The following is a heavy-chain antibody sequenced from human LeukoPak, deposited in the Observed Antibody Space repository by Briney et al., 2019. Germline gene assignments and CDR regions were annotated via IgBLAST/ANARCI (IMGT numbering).Heavy chain of an antibody. V-gene: IGHV6-1*01. Sequence: SQTLSLTCALSGDSVSSNSAAWNWIRQSPSRGLEWLGRTYYSSKWYNGYAVSVKSRITINPDTSKNQFSLQLNSVTPEDTALYYCARGAVAVRNAFDIWGQGTMVTVSS. CDR2: TYYSSKWYN. D-gene: IGHD6-19*01. J-gene: IGHJ3*02. CDR1: GDSVSSNSAA. CDR3: ARGAVAVRNAFDI.